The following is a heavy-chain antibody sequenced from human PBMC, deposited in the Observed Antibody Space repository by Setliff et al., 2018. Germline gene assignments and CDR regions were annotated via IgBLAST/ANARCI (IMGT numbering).Heavy chain of an antibody. CDR1: GGSISNYY. V-gene: IGHV4-4*07. Sequence: KTSETLSLTCTVSGGSISNYYWSWIRQPAGKGLEWIGRIYTSGSTNYNPSLKSRVTMSVDTSKNQFSLKLSSVTAADTAVYYCARDVFPYHYEGAFDIWGQGTMVTVSS. J-gene: IGHJ3*02. CDR3: ARDVFPYHYEGAFDI. D-gene: IGHD3-22*01. CDR2: IYTSGST.